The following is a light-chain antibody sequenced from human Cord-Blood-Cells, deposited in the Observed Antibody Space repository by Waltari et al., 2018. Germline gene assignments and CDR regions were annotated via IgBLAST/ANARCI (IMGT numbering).Light chain of an antibody. V-gene: IGLV3-21*04. CDR1: NIGSKS. Sequence: SYVLTQPPSVSVAPGKTARITCGGNNIGSKSVHWYQQKPGQAPVLVIYYDSDRPSGIPEGFSGSNSGNTATLTISMVEAGDEADYYCQVWDSSSDHWVFGGGTKLTVL. CDR3: QVWDSSSDHWV. CDR2: YDS. J-gene: IGLJ3*02.